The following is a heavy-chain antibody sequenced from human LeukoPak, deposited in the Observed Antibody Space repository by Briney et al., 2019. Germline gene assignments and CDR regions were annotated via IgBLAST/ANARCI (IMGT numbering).Heavy chain of an antibody. V-gene: IGHV1-18*01. CDR2: ISAYNGNT. J-gene: IGHJ6*03. D-gene: IGHD2-2*01. Sequence: ASVKVSCKASGYTFTSYGISWVRQAPGQGLEWMGWISAYNGNTNYAQKLQGRVTMTTDTSTSTAYMEPRSLRSDDTAVYYCARVVGEQDYYYYYYMDVWGKGTTVTVSS. CDR3: ARVVGEQDYYYYYYMDV. CDR1: GYTFTSYG.